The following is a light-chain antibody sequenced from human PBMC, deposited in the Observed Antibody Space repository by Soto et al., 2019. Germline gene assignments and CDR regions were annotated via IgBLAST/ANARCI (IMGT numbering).Light chain of an antibody. CDR3: QHYNSYSEA. CDR1: QSISNW. J-gene: IGKJ1*01. CDR2: KAS. V-gene: IGKV1-5*03. Sequence: DIQLTQSPSTLPASVGDRVTITCRASQSISNWLAWYHQKPGTAPKLLIYKASTLKSGVPSRFSGSGSGTEFTLTISSLQPDDFATYYCQHYNSYSEAFGQGTKVELK.